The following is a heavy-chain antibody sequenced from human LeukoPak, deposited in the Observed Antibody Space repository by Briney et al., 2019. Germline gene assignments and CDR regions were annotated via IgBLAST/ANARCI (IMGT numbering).Heavy chain of an antibody. Sequence: PGGSLRLSCAASGFTFSDYYMSWIRQAPGKGLEWVSYISSSGSTIYYADSVKGRFTISRDNAKNSLYLQMNSLRAEDTAVYYCARDVIDCSSTSCYLDWFDPRGQGTLVTVSS. CDR3: ARDVIDCSSTSCYLDWFDP. V-gene: IGHV3-11*04. D-gene: IGHD2-2*01. J-gene: IGHJ5*02. CDR2: ISSSGSTI. CDR1: GFTFSDYY.